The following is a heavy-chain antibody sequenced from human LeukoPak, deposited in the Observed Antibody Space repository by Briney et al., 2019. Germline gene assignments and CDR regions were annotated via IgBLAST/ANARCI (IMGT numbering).Heavy chain of an antibody. Sequence: PSETLSLTCAVSGYSISSGYYWGWIRQPPGKGLEWIGSIYHSGSTYYNPSLKSRVTISVDTSKNQFSLKLGSVTAADTAVYYCARPVRFGESNWFDPWGQGTLVTVSS. D-gene: IGHD3-10*01. J-gene: IGHJ5*02. CDR3: ARPVRFGESNWFDP. V-gene: IGHV4-38-2*01. CDR2: IYHSGST. CDR1: GYSISSGYY.